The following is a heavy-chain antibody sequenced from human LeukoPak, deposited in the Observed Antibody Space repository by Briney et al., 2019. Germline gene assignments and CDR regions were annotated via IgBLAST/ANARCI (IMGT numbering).Heavy chain of an antibody. CDR1: GFPFSSYA. CDR3: VTSGYSYGPFDY. J-gene: IGHJ4*02. CDR2: ISGSGGST. D-gene: IGHD5-18*01. Sequence: GGSLRLSCAASGFPFSSYAVSWVRQAPGKGLEWVSAISGSGGSTYYADSVKGRFTISRDNSKNTLYLQMNSLRAEDTAVYYCVTSGYSYGPFDYWGQGTLVTVSS. V-gene: IGHV3-23*01.